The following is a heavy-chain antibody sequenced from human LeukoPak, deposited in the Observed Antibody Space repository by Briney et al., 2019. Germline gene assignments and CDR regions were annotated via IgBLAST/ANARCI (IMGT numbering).Heavy chain of an antibody. CDR2: IRYTGRT. V-gene: IGHV4-59*01. Sequence: PSETLSLTCTVSGGSMSSDYWSWIRKPPGKGLEWIGYIRYTGRTSYNSSLNSRVIISLDTSRNQFFLKLNSVTAADTAVYYCAKYYNGRAFDYWGQGALVTVSS. D-gene: IGHD2-8*01. J-gene: IGHJ4*02. CDR1: GGSMSSDY. CDR3: AKYYNGRAFDY.